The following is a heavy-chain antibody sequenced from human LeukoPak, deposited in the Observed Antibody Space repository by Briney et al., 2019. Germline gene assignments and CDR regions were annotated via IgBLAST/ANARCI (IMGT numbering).Heavy chain of an antibody. Sequence: PSETLSLTCTVSGGSFSSYYWSWIRQPPGKGLQWIGYVYYSGSTNYNPSLKSRVTMSIDASRNQFSLKLSSVTAADTAVYYCARGRLWTWDYWGQGTLVTVSS. CDR3: ARGRLWTWDY. CDR2: VYYSGST. CDR1: GGSFSSYY. D-gene: IGHD4/OR15-4a*01. V-gene: IGHV4-59*08. J-gene: IGHJ4*02.